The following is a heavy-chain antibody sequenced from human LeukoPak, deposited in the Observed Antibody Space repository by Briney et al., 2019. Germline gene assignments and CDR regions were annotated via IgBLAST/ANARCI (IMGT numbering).Heavy chain of an antibody. CDR3: ARLVRYDFWSGSGAFDI. D-gene: IGHD3-3*01. Sequence: SETLSLTCAVSGGSIISGGYSWNWIRQPPGKGLEWIGYIYYSGSTYYKPSLKSRVTISVDTSKNQFSLKLSSVTAADTAVYYCARLVRYDFWSGSGAFDIWGQGTMVTVSS. CDR1: GGSIISGGYS. CDR2: IYYSGST. J-gene: IGHJ3*02. V-gene: IGHV4-30-4*07.